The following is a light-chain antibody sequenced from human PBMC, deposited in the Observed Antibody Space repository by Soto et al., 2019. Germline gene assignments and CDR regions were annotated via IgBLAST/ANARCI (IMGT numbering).Light chain of an antibody. CDR2: DAS. V-gene: IGKV3-20*01. J-gene: IGKJ1*01. CDR3: QQCDYSPRT. CDR1: QSIGNNY. Sequence: EIVLTQSPDTLSLSPGERATISCRASQSIGNNYLAWYQQKPGQAPRLLIYDASSRATGIPDRFTGSGSGADFALTISRLEPEDFAVYYWQQCDYSPRTFGQGTKVEVK.